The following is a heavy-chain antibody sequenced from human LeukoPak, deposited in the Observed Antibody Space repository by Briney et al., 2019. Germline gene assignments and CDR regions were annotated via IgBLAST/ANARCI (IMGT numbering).Heavy chain of an antibody. D-gene: IGHD5-18*01. V-gene: IGHV3-20*04. Sequence: GGSLRLSCAASAFTIDDYGMRWVRQAPGKGLERVSSINWNGGSTGYADSVKGRFTISRDNAKNSLYLQMNSLRAEDTALYYCARGDRRRQLWFDYWGQGTLVTVSS. J-gene: IGHJ4*02. CDR1: AFTIDDYG. CDR3: ARGDRRRQLWFDY. CDR2: INWNGGST.